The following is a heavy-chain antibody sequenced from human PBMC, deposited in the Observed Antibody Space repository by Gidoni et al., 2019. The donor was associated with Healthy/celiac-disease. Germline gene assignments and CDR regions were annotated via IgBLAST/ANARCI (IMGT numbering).Heavy chain of an antibody. CDR1: GFTVSSNY. D-gene: IGHD5-12*01. CDR2: IYSGGST. CDR3: ARDPIRTDLYSGGYGDGMDV. V-gene: IGHV3-66*01. J-gene: IGHJ6*02. Sequence: EVQLVESGGGLVQPGGSLRLSCAASGFTVSSNYMSWVRQAPGKGLEWVSVIYSGGSTYYADSVKGRFTISRDNSKNTLYLQMNSLRAEDTAVYYCARDPIRTDLYSGGYGDGMDVWGQGTTVTVSS.